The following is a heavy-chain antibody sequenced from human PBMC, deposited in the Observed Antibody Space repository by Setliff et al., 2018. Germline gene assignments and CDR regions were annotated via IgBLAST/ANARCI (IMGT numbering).Heavy chain of an antibody. V-gene: IGHV3-74*01. CDR2: INSDGSGT. J-gene: IGHJ4*02. Sequence: PGGSLRLSCAASGFTFNTYWMHWVRQAPGKGLVWFSHINSDGSGTSYADSVKGRFTISRDNSKNTLYLQMNSLRPEDTAVYYCTTHYDILTGYDYWGQGTLVTVSS. CDR1: GFTFNTYW. CDR3: TTHYDILTGYDY. D-gene: IGHD3-9*01.